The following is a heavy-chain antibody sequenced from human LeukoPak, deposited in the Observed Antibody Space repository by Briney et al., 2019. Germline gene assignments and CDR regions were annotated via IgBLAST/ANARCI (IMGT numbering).Heavy chain of an antibody. D-gene: IGHD5-12*01. CDR3: VRDGDAYDFDL. CDR1: GFSIRGYW. Sequence: PGGSLRLSCAASGFSIRGYWMHWVRQAPGKGRMWVSRIKSDGSWTNYADSARGRFTISRDNAKNTLFLQMVGLRAEDTAIYYCVRDGDAYDFDLWGQGILVTVSS. J-gene: IGHJ4*02. V-gene: IGHV3-74*01. CDR2: IKSDGSWT.